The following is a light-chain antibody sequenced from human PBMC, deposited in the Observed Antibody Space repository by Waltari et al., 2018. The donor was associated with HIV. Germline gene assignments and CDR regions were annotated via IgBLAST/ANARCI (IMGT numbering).Light chain of an antibody. V-gene: IGLV1-51*01. CDR3: GTWDNSLKTVV. Sequence: QSVLPQPPSVSAAPGQTVSISFSGFRSNLRNNFVSWYPQLPGNAPKLLIFDNNKRPSGIPDRVSASKSGTSATLAITGLQTGDEGDYYCGTWDNSLKTVVFGGGTKVTVL. J-gene: IGLJ2*01. CDR1: RSNLRNNF. CDR2: DNN.